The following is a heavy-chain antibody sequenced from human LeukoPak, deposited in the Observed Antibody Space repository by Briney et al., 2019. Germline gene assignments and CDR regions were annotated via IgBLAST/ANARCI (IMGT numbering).Heavy chain of an antibody. CDR1: GFTFSSYA. CDR3: AKDVVLMVYGGFDY. J-gene: IGHJ4*02. CDR2: ISGSGVST. D-gene: IGHD2-8*01. Sequence: PGASLRLSCAASGFTFSSYAMSWVRQAPGKGLEWVSAISGSGVSTYYADSVKGRFTISRDNSKNTLYLQMNSLRAEDTAVYYCAKDVVLMVYGGFDYWGQGTLVTVSS. V-gene: IGHV3-23*01.